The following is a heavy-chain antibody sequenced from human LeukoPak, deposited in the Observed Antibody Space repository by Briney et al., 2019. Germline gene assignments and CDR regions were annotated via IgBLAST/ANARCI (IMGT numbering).Heavy chain of an antibody. D-gene: IGHD3-22*01. CDR3: ATGKDRSGYYYSLDY. CDR1: GYTFTIHY. J-gene: IGHJ4*02. V-gene: IGHV1-69*13. CDR2: IIPIFGP. Sequence: GASVKVSCKASGYTFTIHYIHWVRQAPGQGLEWIGGIIPIFGPNYAQKFQGRATISADLATATAYMELSSLTSEDTSVYYCATGKDRSGYYYSLDYWGQGTLVAVSS.